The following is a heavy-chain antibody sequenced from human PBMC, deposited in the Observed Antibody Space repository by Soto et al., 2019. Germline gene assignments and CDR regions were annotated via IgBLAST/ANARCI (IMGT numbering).Heavy chain of an antibody. J-gene: IGHJ4*02. CDR3: ARVSGGPYSSSSSY. D-gene: IGHD6-6*01. CDR2: ISAYNGNT. Sequence: ASVKVSCKASGYTFTSYGISWVRQAPGQGLEWMGWISAYNGNTNYAQKLQGRVTMTTDTSTSTAYMELRSLRSDDTAVYYCARVSGGPYSSSSSYWGQGTLVTVSS. V-gene: IGHV1-18*04. CDR1: GYTFTSYG.